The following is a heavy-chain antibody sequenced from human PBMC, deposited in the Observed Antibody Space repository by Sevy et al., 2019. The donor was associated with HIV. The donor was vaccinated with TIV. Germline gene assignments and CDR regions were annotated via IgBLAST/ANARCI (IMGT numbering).Heavy chain of an antibody. CDR3: ARDRDVYCTYYYHYGMDV. CDR2: ISYDGSNK. CDR1: GFTFSSYA. D-gene: IGHD2-15*01. J-gene: IGHJ6*02. V-gene: IGHV3-30-3*01. Sequence: GGSLRLSCAASGFTFSSYAMHWVRQAPGKGLEWVAVISYDGSNKYYADSVKGRFTISRDNSKKTLYLQMNSLRAEDTAVYYCARDRDVYCTYYYHYGMDVWGQGTTVTVSS.